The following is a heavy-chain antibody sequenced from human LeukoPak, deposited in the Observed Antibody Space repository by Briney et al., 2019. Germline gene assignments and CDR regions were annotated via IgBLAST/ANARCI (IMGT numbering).Heavy chain of an antibody. CDR3: AKAFGSSRGYYYDALDV. CDR2: ISGSSGST. J-gene: IGHJ6*02. Sequence: PGRSLRLSCAASRFTFSSYAMSWVRQAPGKGPEWVSAISGSSGSTYYADSVKGRFTISRDNSKNTLYLQMNSLRGDDTAVYYCAKAFGSSRGYYYDALDVWGQGTTVTVSS. D-gene: IGHD6-13*01. V-gene: IGHV3-23*01. CDR1: RFTFSSYA.